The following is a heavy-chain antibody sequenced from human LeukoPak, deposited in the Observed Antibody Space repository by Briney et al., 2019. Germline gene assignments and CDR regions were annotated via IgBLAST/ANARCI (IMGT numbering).Heavy chain of an antibody. D-gene: IGHD5-12*01. J-gene: IGHJ4*02. CDR1: RFTFRSYS. CDR2: IRSDTSTK. CDR3: TRDSGYEFDY. V-gene: IGHV3-48*04. Sequence: GESVRLSCAASRFTFRSYSINWVREAPVKGLEWVSYIRSDTSTKYYADSVKCRFTISRDNAKNSVYLQMNSLRAEDTAVYYCTRDSGYEFDYWGQGTLVTVSS.